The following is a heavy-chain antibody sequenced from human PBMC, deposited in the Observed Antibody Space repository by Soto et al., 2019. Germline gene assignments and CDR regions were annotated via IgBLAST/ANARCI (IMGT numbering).Heavy chain of an antibody. CDR2: ISGSGGST. CDR3: AKAPPYYYDSSGSQYYFDY. Sequence: HPGGSLRLSCAASGFTFSSYAMSWVRQAPGKGLEWVSAISGSGGSTYYADSVKGRFTISRDNSKNTLYLQMNSLRAEDTAVYYCAKAPPYYYDSSGSQYYFDYWGQGTLVTVSS. D-gene: IGHD3-22*01. J-gene: IGHJ4*02. V-gene: IGHV3-23*01. CDR1: GFTFSSYA.